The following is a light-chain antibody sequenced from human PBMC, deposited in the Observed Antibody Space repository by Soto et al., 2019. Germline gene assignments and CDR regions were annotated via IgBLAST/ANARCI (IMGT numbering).Light chain of an antibody. V-gene: IGKV3D-15*01. Sequence: EIVMTQSPATLSVSPGERATLSCRASQSVSSDLVWYQQKPGQAPRLLIYGASSRATGIPDRFSGSGSGTDFTLTITSLEPEDFAVYFCHQRYNWPRVTFGQGTRLEIK. CDR2: GAS. J-gene: IGKJ5*01. CDR3: HQRYNWPRVT. CDR1: QSVSSD.